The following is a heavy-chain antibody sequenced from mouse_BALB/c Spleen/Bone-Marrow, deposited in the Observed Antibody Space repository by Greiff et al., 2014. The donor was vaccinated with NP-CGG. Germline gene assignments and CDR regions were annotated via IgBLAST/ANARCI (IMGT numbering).Heavy chain of an antibody. D-gene: IGHD1-1*02. CDR3: APNSSGGSWGFAY. CDR2: IDPANGNT. CDR1: GFNIKDTY. Sequence: VQLQQSGAELVKPGASVKLSCTASGFNIKDTYMHWVKQRPEQGLEWIGRIDPANGNTKYDPKFQGKATITADTSSNTAYLQLTNLPSRDTAVFNWAPNSSGGSWGFAYWGQGTLVTVSA. J-gene: IGHJ3*01. V-gene: IGHV14-3*02.